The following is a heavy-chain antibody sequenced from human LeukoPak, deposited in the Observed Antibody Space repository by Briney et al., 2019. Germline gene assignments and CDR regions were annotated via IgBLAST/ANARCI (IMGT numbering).Heavy chain of an antibody. CDR3: ARDRGGSYSPFDY. Sequence: GGSLRLSCAASGFTFSSYSMNWVRQAPGKGLEWVSSISSSSSYIYYADSVKGRFTISRDNAKNSLYLQMNSLRAEDTAVYYCARDRGGSYSPFDYWGQGTLVTVSS. CDR1: GFTFSSYS. J-gene: IGHJ4*02. CDR2: ISSSSSYI. V-gene: IGHV3-21*01. D-gene: IGHD1-26*01.